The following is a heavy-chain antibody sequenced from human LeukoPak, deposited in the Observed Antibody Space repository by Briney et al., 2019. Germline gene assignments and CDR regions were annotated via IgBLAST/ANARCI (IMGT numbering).Heavy chain of an antibody. CDR2: ISSSSSYT. J-gene: IGHJ3*02. CDR3: ARERGGIDAFDI. D-gene: IGHD2-15*01. V-gene: IGHV3-21*01. Sequence: PGGSLRLSCAASGFTFSTYSMNWVRQAPGKGLEWVSSISSSSSYTYYADSVKGRFTISRDNAKNSLYLQMNSLRAEDTAVYYCARERGGIDAFDIWGQGTMVTVSS. CDR1: GFTFSTYS.